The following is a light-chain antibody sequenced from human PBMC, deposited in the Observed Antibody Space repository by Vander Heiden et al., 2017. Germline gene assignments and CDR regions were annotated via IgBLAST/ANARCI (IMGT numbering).Light chain of an antibody. J-gene: IGKJ4*01. CDR1: QSVGSSY. CDR3: QQYGSSVGLT. Sequence: EIVLTQSPGTLSLSPGERATLSCRASQSVGSSYLAWYQQKPGQAPRLLIYGASSRATGIPDRFSGSGSGTDFTLTISRLEPEDFAVYFCQQYGSSVGLTVGGGTKVEIK. CDR2: GAS. V-gene: IGKV3-20*01.